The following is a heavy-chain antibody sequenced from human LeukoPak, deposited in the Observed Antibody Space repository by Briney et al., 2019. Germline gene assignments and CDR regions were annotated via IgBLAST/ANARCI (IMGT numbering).Heavy chain of an antibody. D-gene: IGHD1-14*01. V-gene: IGHV1-46*01. CDR3: ARDEITPRGIGLDY. J-gene: IGHJ4*02. CDR2: INPSGDST. Sequence: ASVKVSCKASGDTFIDYYIHWVRQAPGQGLEWMGIINPSGDSTTYAQKFQGRVTMTRETSTTTVYMELSSLRSEDTAVYYCARDEITPRGIGLDYWGQGTLVTVSS. CDR1: GDTFIDYY.